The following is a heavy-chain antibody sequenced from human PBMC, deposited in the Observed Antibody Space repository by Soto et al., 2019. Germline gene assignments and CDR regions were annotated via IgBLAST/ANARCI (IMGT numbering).Heavy chain of an antibody. J-gene: IGHJ6*02. V-gene: IGHV1-69*02. CDR2: IIPILGIA. CDR3: ASPPLPAATHFDYYYYGMDV. CDR1: GGTFSSYT. D-gene: IGHD2-2*01. Sequence: QVQLVQSGAAVKKPGSSVKVSCKASGGTFSSYTISWVRQAPGQGLEWMGRIIPILGIANYAQKFQGRVTITADKSTSTAYMELSSLRSEDTAVYYCASPPLPAATHFDYYYYGMDVWGQGTTVTVSS.